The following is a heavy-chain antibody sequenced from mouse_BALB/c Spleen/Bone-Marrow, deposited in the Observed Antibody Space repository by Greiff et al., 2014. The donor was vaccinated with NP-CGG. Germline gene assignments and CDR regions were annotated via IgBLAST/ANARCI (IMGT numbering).Heavy chain of an antibody. V-gene: IGHV5-17*02. Sequence: DVHLVESGGGLVQPGGSRKLSCAASGFTFSSFAMHWVRQAPEKGLEWVAYISSGSSTIYYADTVMGLFTISRDNPKNTLFLQMTSLRSEDTAMYYCARSGSSSGYFDYWGQGTTLTVSS. CDR2: ISSGSSTI. CDR3: ARSGSSSGYFDY. D-gene: IGHD1-1*01. J-gene: IGHJ2*01. CDR1: GFTFSSFA.